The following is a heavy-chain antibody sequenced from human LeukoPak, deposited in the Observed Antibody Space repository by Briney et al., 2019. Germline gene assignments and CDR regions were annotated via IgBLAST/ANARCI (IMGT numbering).Heavy chain of an antibody. CDR1: GFTFSDYY. J-gene: IGHJ4*02. CDR2: ISSSSSYI. V-gene: IGHV3-21*01. D-gene: IGHD4-17*01. Sequence: PGGSLRLSCAASGFTFSDYYMNWIRQAPGKGLEWVSSISSSSSYIYYADSVKGRFTISRDNAKNSLYLQMNSLRAEDTAVYYCARDRNYGDYVDYWGQGTLVTVSS. CDR3: ARDRNYGDYVDY.